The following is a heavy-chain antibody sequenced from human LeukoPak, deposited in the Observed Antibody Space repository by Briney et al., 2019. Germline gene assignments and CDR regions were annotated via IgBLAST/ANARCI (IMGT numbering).Heavy chain of an antibody. CDR3: GRGNKSFDP. CDR1: GFTFSSYS. V-gene: IGHV3-23*01. Sequence: GGSLRLSCAASGFTFSSYSMNWVRQAPGKGLEWVSGISPSGDITYYADSVKGRFTISRDNSKNTLYLEVISLTADDTAVYYCGRGNKSFDPWGQGTLVTVSS. CDR2: ISPSGDIT. J-gene: IGHJ5*02.